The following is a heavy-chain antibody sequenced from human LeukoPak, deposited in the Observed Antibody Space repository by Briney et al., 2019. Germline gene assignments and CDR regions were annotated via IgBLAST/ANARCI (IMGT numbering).Heavy chain of an antibody. CDR3: ARAVVRITMIVVVITDWFDP. J-gene: IGHJ5*02. CDR2: IHHSKSS. V-gene: IGHV4-4*02. D-gene: IGHD3-22*01. Sequence: SGTLSLTCAVSGDSITSDKWWTWVRQPPGKGLEWIGEIHHSKSSNYYPSLKSRVTISVDTSKNQFSLKLSSVTAADTAVYYCARAVVRITMIVVVITDWFDPWGQGTLVTVSS. CDR1: GDSITSDKW.